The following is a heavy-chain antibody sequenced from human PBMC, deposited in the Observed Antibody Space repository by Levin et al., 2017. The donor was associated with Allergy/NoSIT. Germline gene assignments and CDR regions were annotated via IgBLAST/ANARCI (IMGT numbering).Heavy chain of an antibody. CDR1: GFTFSSYA. Sequence: GESLKISCAASGFTFSSYAMHWVRQAPGKGLEWVAVISYDGSNKYYADSVKGRFTISRDNSKNTLYLQMNSLRAEDTAVYYCDSGSNFDYWGQGTLVTVSS. CDR3: DSGSNFDY. D-gene: IGHD1-26*01. V-gene: IGHV3-30*04. J-gene: IGHJ4*02. CDR2: ISYDGSNK.